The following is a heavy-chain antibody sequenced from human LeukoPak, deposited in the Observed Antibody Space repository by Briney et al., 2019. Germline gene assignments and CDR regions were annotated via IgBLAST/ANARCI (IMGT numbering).Heavy chain of an antibody. J-gene: IGHJ3*01. D-gene: IGHD3-16*01. Sequence: GGSLRLSCAASGFTFSIYAMSWVRQAPGKGLEWVSAISGSGGTAYYADSVKGRFTISRDNSKNTLYLQMNSLRAEDTAVYYCAKDEGGSLEAPYPALDFWGQGTAVTVSS. CDR3: AKDEGGSLEAPYPALDF. CDR1: GFTFSIYA. V-gene: IGHV3-23*01. CDR2: ISGSGGTA.